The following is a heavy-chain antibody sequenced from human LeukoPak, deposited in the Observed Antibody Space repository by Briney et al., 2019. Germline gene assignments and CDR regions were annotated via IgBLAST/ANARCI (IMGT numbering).Heavy chain of an antibody. CDR2: ISYDGSNK. CDR3: AKPGVLRY. J-gene: IGHJ4*02. CDR1: GFTFSSYG. Sequence: PGGSLRLSCAASGFTFSSYGMHRVRQAPGKGLEWVAVISYDGSNKYYADSVKGRFTISRDNSKNTLYLQMNSLRAEDTAVYYCAKPGVLRYWGQGTLVTVSS. V-gene: IGHV3-30*18. D-gene: IGHD3-10*01.